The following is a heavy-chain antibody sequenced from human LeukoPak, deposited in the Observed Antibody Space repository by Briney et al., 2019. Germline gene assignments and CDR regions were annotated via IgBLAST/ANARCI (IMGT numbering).Heavy chain of an antibody. CDR3: AIATVVKYYFDY. CDR2: IYYSGST. Sequence: SETLSLTCTVSGGSISSYYWSWIRQPPGKGLERLGYIYYSGSTNYHPSLKSRVTITVNTSKNQFSQKLSSVTAADTAVYYCAIATVVKYYFDYWGQGTLVTVSS. V-gene: IGHV4-59*01. CDR1: GGSISSYY. D-gene: IGHD4-23*01. J-gene: IGHJ4*02.